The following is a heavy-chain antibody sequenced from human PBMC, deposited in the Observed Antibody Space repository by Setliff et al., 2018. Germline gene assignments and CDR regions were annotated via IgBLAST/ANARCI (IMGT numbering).Heavy chain of an antibody. D-gene: IGHD2-2*01. CDR2: MYHSGST. V-gene: IGHV4-38-2*01. Sequence: SETLSLTCAVSYYSISSGYYWGWIRQPPGKGLEWIGSMYHSGSTYYSPSLKSRVTMSVDKSKNQFSLKLKSVTAADTAVYYFRLAHCNDTSCEEALDYWSQGTLVTVSS. J-gene: IGHJ4*02. CDR1: YYSISSGYY. CDR3: RLAHCNDTSCEEALDY.